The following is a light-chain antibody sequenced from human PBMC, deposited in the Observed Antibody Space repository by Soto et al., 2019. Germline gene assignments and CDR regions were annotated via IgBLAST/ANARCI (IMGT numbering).Light chain of an antibody. CDR3: QQYGSSPWT. V-gene: IGKV3-20*01. CDR2: GAS. J-gene: IGKJ1*01. CDR1: QSVSSSY. Sequence: EIVLTQSPGTLSLSPGERATLSCRASQSVSSSYLAWYQQKPDQAPRTLIYGASSRASGIPDSFSGSGSGTYFTLTSSRLEPEDFAVYYCQQYGSSPWTFGQGTKVEIK.